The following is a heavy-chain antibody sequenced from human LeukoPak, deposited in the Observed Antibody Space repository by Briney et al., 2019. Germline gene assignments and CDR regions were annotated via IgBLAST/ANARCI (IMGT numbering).Heavy chain of an antibody. CDR2: INPNSGGT. D-gene: IGHD1-26*01. CDR3: ARELYSGSYGGDFDY. CDR1: GYTFSGYY. J-gene: IGHJ4*02. Sequence: APVKVSCKTSGYTFSGYYMHWVRQAPGQGLEWMGWINPNSGGTNYAQKFQGRVTMTRDTSISTAYMELSRLRSDDTAVYYCARELYSGSYGGDFDYWGQGTLVTVSS. V-gene: IGHV1-2*02.